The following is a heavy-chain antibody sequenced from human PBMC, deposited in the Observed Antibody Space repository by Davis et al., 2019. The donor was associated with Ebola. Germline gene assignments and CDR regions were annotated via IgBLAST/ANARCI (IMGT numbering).Heavy chain of an antibody. CDR3: AKDISVEIWHLGEFDY. CDR2: IWYDGSRK. Sequence: PGGSLRLSCAASGFNFRSYGMHWVRQAPDKGLEWVAVIWYDGSRKYYGDSVKGRFTISRDNAKNSLYLQMNSLRAEDTALYYCAKDISVEIWHLGEFDYWGQGTLVTVSS. CDR1: GFNFRSYG. D-gene: IGHD3-16*01. V-gene: IGHV3-33*03. J-gene: IGHJ4*02.